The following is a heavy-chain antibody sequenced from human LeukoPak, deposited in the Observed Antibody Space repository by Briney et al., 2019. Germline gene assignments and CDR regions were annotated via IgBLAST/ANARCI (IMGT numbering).Heavy chain of an antibody. CDR2: ISSGAGTI. V-gene: IGHV3-11*01. J-gene: IGHJ4*02. CDR1: GISFSDCY. CDR3: AIHSFDYGDYSVVY. Sequence: GGSLRLSCADSGISFSDCYMSWIRQAPGKGLEWVSYISSGAGTIYYADSVKGRFTISRDNAKSSLYLQMNSLRAEDTAVYYCAIHSFDYGDYSVVYWGQGTLVTVSS. D-gene: IGHD4-17*01.